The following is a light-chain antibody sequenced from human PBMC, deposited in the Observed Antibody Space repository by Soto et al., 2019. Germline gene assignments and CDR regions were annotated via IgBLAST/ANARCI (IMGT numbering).Light chain of an antibody. CDR3: QQYYRPWT. J-gene: IGKJ1*01. Sequence: DIVMTQSPDSLAVSLGERATINCKSSQSVLYSSNNKTYLAWYQQKPGQPPKLLIYWASTRESGVPDRFSGSGSGTDFTLTIISLQAEYVAVYYCQQYYRPWTFGQGTKVEIK. CDR1: QSVLYSSNNKTY. CDR2: WAS. V-gene: IGKV4-1*01.